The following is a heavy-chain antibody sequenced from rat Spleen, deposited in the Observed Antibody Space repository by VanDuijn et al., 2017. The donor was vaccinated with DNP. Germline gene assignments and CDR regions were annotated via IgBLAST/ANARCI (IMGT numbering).Heavy chain of an antibody. CDR2: ITNSGGGT. Sequence: EVQLVESGGGLVQPGGSLKLSCSASGFSIADYYMAWVRQAPTKGLEWVASITNSGGGTYYRNSVKGRFTISRDNAKSTLYLQMDSLRSEDTATYFCTRDSGDWYFDFWGPGTMVTVSS. CDR3: TRDSGDWYFDF. CDR1: GFSIADYY. V-gene: IGHV5S23*01. J-gene: IGHJ1*01. D-gene: IGHD1-1*01.